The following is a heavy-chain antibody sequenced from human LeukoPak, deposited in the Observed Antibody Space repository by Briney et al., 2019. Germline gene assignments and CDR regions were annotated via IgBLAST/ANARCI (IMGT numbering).Heavy chain of an antibody. CDR1: GYTFTSYY. Sequence: ASVKVSCEASGYTFTSYYIHWVRQAPGQGLEWMGWISAYNGNTNYAQKLQGRVTMTTDTSTSTAYMELRSLRSDDTAVYYCVHSSSWYKVGYWGQGTLVTVSS. CDR2: ISAYNGNT. D-gene: IGHD6-13*01. V-gene: IGHV1-18*04. J-gene: IGHJ4*02. CDR3: VHSSSWYKVGY.